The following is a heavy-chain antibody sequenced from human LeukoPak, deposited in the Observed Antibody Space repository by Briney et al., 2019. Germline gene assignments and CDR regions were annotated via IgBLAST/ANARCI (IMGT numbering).Heavy chain of an antibody. Sequence: PGGSLRLSCAASGFTFSSYSMNWVRQAPGKGLEWVSSISSSSSYIYYADSVKGRFTISRDNSKNTLYLQMNSLRAEDTAVYYCANQGITIFGVPPGGFDYWGQGTLVTVSS. CDR2: ISSSSSYI. D-gene: IGHD3-3*01. CDR3: ANQGITIFGVPPGGFDY. V-gene: IGHV3-21*04. CDR1: GFTFSSYS. J-gene: IGHJ4*02.